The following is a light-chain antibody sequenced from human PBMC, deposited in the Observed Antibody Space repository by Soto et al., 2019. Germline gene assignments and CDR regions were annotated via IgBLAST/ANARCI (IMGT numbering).Light chain of an antibody. J-gene: IGKJ2*01. Sequence: DIQMTQSPSSLSASVGDRVTITCRASQSIIIYLKWYPQKPGKAPKLLIYAASTLQSGVPSKFSARGSGTDFPLSISRLQPEDFATYYGQQSYSSPHSFGQGNKLVTK. CDR1: QSIIIY. CDR3: QQSYSSPHS. CDR2: AAS. V-gene: IGKV1-39*01.